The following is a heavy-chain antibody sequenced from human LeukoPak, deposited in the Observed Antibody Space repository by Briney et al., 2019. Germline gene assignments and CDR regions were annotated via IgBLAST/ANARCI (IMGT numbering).Heavy chain of an antibody. CDR1: GFTFSNYD. Sequence: PGGSLRLSCAASGFTFSNYDMNWVRQAPGKGPEWVSAINDGGYNTYYADSGRGRFTISRDNAKNTLYLQMNSLRAEDTAVYYCAKKETVVSPGNYFDHWGQGTLVTVSS. J-gene: IGHJ4*02. V-gene: IGHV3-23*01. CDR3: AKKETVVSPGNYFDH. D-gene: IGHD4-23*01. CDR2: INDGGYNT.